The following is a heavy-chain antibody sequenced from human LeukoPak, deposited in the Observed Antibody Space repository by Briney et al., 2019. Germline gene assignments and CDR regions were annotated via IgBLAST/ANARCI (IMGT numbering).Heavy chain of an antibody. Sequence: GGSLRLSWAASGFTFSSYRMSWVRQAPGKGLEWGSSICSSSSYIYYAASVKGRFTISRDNAKHSLYLQMNSLRAEDTAVYYCARVTEAPYYFDYWVQGTLVTVSS. J-gene: IGHJ4*02. V-gene: IGHV3-21*01. CDR2: ICSSSSYI. CDR1: GFTFSSYR. CDR3: ARVTEAPYYFDY.